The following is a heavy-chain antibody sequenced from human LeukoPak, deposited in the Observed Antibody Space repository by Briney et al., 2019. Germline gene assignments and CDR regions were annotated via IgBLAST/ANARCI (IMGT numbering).Heavy chain of an antibody. V-gene: IGHV3-7*01. CDR2: IKQDGSEK. J-gene: IGHJ4*02. CDR1: GFTFSGYW. Sequence: GGSLRLSCAASGFTFSGYWMSWVRQAPGKGLEWVANIKQDGSEKYYADSVKGRFTISRDNSKNTLYLQMNSLRAEDTAVYYCARETGYFDYWGQGTLVTVSS. CDR3: ARETGYFDY.